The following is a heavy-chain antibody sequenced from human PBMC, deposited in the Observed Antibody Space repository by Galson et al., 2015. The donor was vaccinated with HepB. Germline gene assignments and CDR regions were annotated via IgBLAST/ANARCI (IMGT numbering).Heavy chain of an antibody. V-gene: IGHV3-15*01. CDR1: GFTFSNAW. CDR2: IKSNTDGGTT. CDR3: TREYSSSSGWYYHYGMDV. Sequence: SLRLSCAASGFTFSNAWMSWVRQAPGKGLEWVGRIKSNTDGGTTDYAAPVQGSFTISRDDSKNTLYLQMNSLKTEDTAVYYCTREYSSSSGWYYHYGMDVWGQGTTVTVSS. D-gene: IGHD6-6*01. J-gene: IGHJ6*02.